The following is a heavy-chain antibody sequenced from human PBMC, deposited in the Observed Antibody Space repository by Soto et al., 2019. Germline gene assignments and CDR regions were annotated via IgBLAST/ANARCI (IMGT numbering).Heavy chain of an antibody. V-gene: IGHV3-33*01. D-gene: IGHD3-10*01. CDR2: IWYDGSNK. Sequence: SLRLSCAASGFTFSSYGMHWVRQAPGKGLEWVAVIWYDGSNKYYADSVKGRFTISRDNSKNTLYLQMNSLRAEDTAVYYCARDYYYGSGSPSPGYWGQGTLVTVSS. J-gene: IGHJ4*02. CDR3: ARDYYYGSGSPSPGY. CDR1: GFTFSSYG.